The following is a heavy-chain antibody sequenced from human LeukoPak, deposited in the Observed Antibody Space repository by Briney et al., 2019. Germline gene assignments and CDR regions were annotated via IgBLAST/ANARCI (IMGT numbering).Heavy chain of an antibody. Sequence: SQTLSLTCTISGGSISGGGYYWSWIRQHPGKGLEWIGYIYYSGSTNYNPSLKSRVTISVDTSKHQFSLKLSSVTAADTAVYYCARDGASCSSSSCYFNWFDPWGQGTLVTVSS. J-gene: IGHJ5*02. CDR1: GGSISGGGYY. CDR2: IYYSGST. V-gene: IGHV4-61*08. D-gene: IGHD2-2*01. CDR3: ARDGASCSSSSCYFNWFDP.